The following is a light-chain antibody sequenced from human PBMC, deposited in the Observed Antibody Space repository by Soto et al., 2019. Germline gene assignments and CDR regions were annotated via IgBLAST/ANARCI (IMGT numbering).Light chain of an antibody. V-gene: IGKV1-12*01. CDR2: AAS. J-gene: IGKJ2*01. Sequence: IPMTQSPSSVSASVGDRVTITCRASQGISRWLAWYQQKPGKAHKFLIYAASRLQIGGPSRFSGSGSGTDFTLTIISLQPEDLATYQWQHANSFPYTFGQGTKLEIK. CDR3: QHANSFPYT. CDR1: QGISRW.